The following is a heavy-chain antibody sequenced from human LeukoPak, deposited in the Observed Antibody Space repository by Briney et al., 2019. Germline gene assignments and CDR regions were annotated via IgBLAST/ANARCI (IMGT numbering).Heavy chain of an antibody. D-gene: IGHD4/OR15-4a*01. CDR2: IYYSGST. CDR3: ARDVLARGDAFDI. J-gene: IGHJ3*02. V-gene: IGHV4-31*03. CDR1: GGSISSGGYY. Sequence: SQTLSLTCTVSGGSISSGGYYWSWIRQHPGKGLEWVGYIYYSGSTYYNPSLKSRVTISVDTSKNQFSLKLSSVTAADTAVYYCARDVLARGDAFDIRGQGTMVTGSS.